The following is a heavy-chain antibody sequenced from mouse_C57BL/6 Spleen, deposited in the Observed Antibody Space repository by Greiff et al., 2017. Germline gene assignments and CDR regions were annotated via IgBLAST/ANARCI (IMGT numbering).Heavy chain of an antibody. D-gene: IGHD1-1*01. V-gene: IGHV1-50*01. CDR1: GYTFTSYW. Sequence: VQLQQPGAELVKPGASVKLSCKASGYTFTSYWMQWVKQRPGQGLEWIGEIDPSDSYTNYNQKFKGKATLTVDTSSSTAYMQLSSRTSEDSAVYYCARMDYYGSSGDLDYWGQGTTLTVSS. CDR3: ARMDYYGSSGDLDY. J-gene: IGHJ2*01. CDR2: IDPSDSYT.